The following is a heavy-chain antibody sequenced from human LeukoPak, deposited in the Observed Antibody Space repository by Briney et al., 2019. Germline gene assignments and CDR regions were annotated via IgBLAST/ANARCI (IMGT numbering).Heavy chain of an antibody. CDR3: ARTDYGGNSDY. D-gene: IGHD4-23*01. V-gene: IGHV4-4*02. Sequence: SGTLSLTCTVSGDSINSLDLWSWVRQPPGKGLEWIGEMYLSGTTHSNPSVKSRVTISIDKSKNQFFLNLSSVTAADTAVYYCARTDYGGNSDYWGQGTLVTVSS. J-gene: IGHJ4*02. CDR1: GDSINSLDL. CDR2: MYLSGTT.